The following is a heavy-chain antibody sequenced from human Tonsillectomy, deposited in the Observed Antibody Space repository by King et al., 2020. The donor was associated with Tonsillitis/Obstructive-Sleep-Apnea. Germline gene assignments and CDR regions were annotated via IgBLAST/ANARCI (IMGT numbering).Heavy chain of an antibody. Sequence: VQLVESGGGLVQPGGSLRLSCAASGFTFSDYWMSWVRQAPGKGLEWVANIRQDRGDKCYVDSVKGRFTISRDNYENSLYLQMNSLRAEDTAVYYCASDRGRTGYDYGYWGQGALVTVSS. CDR3: ASDRGRTGYDYGY. CDR1: GFTFSDYW. J-gene: IGHJ4*02. CDR2: IRQDRGDK. D-gene: IGHD5-12*01. V-gene: IGHV3-7*03.